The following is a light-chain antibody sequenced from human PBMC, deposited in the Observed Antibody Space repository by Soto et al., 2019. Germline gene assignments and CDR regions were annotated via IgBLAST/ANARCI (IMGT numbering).Light chain of an antibody. CDR2: EVS. CDR3: MQTKQLPLT. V-gene: IGKV2D-29*01. J-gene: IGKJ1*01. CDR1: QSLLHSDGKTH. Sequence: IVMTQTPLSLSVTPGQPASISCKSSQSLLHSDGKTHLYWYLQRPGQPPQLLMSEVSDRFSGVPDRVRGTGSGTDFTLTISRVEAEDVGLYSCMQTKQLPLTFGPGTKVEVK.